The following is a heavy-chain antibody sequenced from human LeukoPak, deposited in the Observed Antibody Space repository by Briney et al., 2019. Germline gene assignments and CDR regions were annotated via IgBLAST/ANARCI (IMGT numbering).Heavy chain of an antibody. CDR2: IYYSGST. V-gene: IGHV4-59*01. CDR3: ARGGYYGSGNDFRFDP. CDR1: GGSISSYY. J-gene: IGHJ5*02. D-gene: IGHD3-10*01. Sequence: SETLSLTCTVPGGSISSYYWSWIRQPPGKGLEWIGSIYYSGSTNYNPSLKSRVTISVDTSKNQFSLKLTSVTAADTAVYFCARGGYYGSGNDFRFDPWGQGTLVTVSS.